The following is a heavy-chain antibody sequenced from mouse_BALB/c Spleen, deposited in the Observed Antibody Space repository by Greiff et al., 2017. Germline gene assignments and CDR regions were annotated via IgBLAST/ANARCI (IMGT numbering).Heavy chain of an antibody. V-gene: IGHV2-4-1*01. CDR1: GFSLTSYG. Sequence: VMLVESGPGLVQPSQSLSITCTASGFSLTSYGVHWVRQSPGKGLEWLGVIWSGGSTDYNAALISRLSISKDNSKSQVFFKMNSLQADDTAIYCYARKDPPGTFAYWGQGTLVTVSA. CDR3: ARKDPPGTFAY. J-gene: IGHJ3*01. CDR2: IWSGGST. D-gene: IGHD4-1*01.